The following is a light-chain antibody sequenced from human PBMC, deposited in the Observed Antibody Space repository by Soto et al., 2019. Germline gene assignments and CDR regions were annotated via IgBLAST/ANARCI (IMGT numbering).Light chain of an antibody. CDR3: QQYDNLPIT. J-gene: IGKJ5*01. V-gene: IGKV1-33*01. CDR1: QDISNY. Sequence: DVQMTQSPSYLSASVGDRVTITCQASQDISNYLNWYQQKPGKAPKLLIFDAFSLETGVPSRFSGSGSGTDFTFTISSLQPEDIATYYCQQYDNLPITFCQGTRLEIK. CDR2: DAF.